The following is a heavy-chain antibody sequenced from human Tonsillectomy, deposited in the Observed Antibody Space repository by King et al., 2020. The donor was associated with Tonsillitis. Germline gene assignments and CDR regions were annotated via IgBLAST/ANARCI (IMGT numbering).Heavy chain of an antibody. CDR1: GYTFTNYY. D-gene: IGHD1-20*01. J-gene: IGHJ5*02. Sequence: QLVQSGAEVKKPGASVKVSCKASGYTFTNYYLHWVRQAPGHGLEWMGIIHPSAGSTSYSQKFQGRVTMTRDTSTSTVYMELSSLRSEDTAVSYCARDTEYSWSDPSYWFDPWGQGTLVTVSS. V-gene: IGHV1-46*01. CDR3: ARDTEYSWSDPSYWFDP. CDR2: IHPSAGST.